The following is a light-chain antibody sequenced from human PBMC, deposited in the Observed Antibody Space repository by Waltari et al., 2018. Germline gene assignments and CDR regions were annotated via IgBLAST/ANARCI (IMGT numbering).Light chain of an antibody. CDR2: DAS. J-gene: IGKJ4*01. CDR3: QQRSDWLLT. V-gene: IGKV3-11*01. Sequence: DIVLTQSPAPLSLSPGESATLSCRASQCVSSYLAWYQQKSGQAPRLPIYDASNRTTGIPARFSGGGSGTDFTLTISSLEPEDFAVYYCQQRSDWLLTFGGGTKVEIK. CDR1: QCVSSY.